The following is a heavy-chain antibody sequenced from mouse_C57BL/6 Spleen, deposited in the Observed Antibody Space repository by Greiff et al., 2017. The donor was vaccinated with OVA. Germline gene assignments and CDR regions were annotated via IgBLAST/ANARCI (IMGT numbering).Heavy chain of an antibody. V-gene: IGHV1-53*01. CDR3: ARLSYAFDY. CDR2: INPSNGGT. Sequence: VKQRPGQGLEWIGNINPSNGGTNFNEKFKSKATLTVDKSTSTAYMQLSSLTSEDSAVYYCARLSYAFDYWGKGTTLTVSS. J-gene: IGHJ2*01. D-gene: IGHD1-1*01.